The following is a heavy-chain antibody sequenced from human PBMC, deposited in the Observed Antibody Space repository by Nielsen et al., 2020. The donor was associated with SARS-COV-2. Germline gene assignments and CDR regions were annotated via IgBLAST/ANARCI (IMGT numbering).Heavy chain of an antibody. D-gene: IGHD4-17*01. Sequence: WIRQPPGKGLEWIGEINQSGSTNYKPSLKSRVTISVDTSKNQLSLKLTSVTAADTAVYYCAKLRSVPALKSSRSYYGMDVWGRGTTVTVSS. J-gene: IGHJ6*02. CDR3: AKLRSVPALKSSRSYYGMDV. V-gene: IGHV4-34*01. CDR2: INQSGST.